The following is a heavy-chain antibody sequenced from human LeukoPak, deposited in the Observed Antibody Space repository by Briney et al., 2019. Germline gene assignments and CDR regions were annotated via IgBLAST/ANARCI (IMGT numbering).Heavy chain of an antibody. Sequence: GGSLRLSCAASGFTLSSYSMNWVRQAPGKGLEWVSSISSSSSYIYYADSVKGRFTISRDNAKNSLYLQMNSLRAEDTAVYYCARESYSYPYYYYYYMAVWGKGTTVTVSS. V-gene: IGHV3-21*04. CDR3: ARESYSYPYYYYYYMAV. J-gene: IGHJ6*03. CDR1: GFTLSSYS. D-gene: IGHD5-18*01. CDR2: ISSSSSYI.